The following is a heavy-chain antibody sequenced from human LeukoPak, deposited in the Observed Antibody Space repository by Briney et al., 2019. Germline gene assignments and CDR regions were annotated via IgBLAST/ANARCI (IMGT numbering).Heavy chain of an antibody. V-gene: IGHV4-38-2*01. CDR2: IYHSGST. Sequence: GSLRLSCAASGFTFSSYSMNWVRQAPGKGLEWIGSIYHSGSTYYNPSLKSRVTISVDTSKNQFSLKLSSVTAADTAVYYCARAYYYDSSGYAMLYYYYYYYMDVWGKGTTVTVSS. CDR3: ARAYYYDSSGYAMLYYYYYYYMDV. D-gene: IGHD3-22*01. CDR1: GFTFSSYS. J-gene: IGHJ6*03.